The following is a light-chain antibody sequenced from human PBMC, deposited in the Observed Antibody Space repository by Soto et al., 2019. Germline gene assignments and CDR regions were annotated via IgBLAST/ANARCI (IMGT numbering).Light chain of an antibody. CDR3: QQYNSYSPLT. CDR2: DAS. Sequence: DIQMTQSPSTLSASVGDRVTITCRASQRISSWLAWYQQKTGKAPKLLIYDASSLESWVPSRFSGSGSGTEFTLTISSLQPDDFAACYCQQYNSYSPLTFGGGTKVEIK. V-gene: IGKV1-5*01. J-gene: IGKJ4*01. CDR1: QRISSW.